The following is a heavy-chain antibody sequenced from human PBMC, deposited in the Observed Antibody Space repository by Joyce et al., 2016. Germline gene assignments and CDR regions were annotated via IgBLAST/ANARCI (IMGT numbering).Heavy chain of an antibody. CDR1: GYTFTSYA. CDR2: IHAGSGVT. J-gene: IGHJ4*02. Sequence: QVLLVQPGTAQEEPGASLTVSCKTSGYTFTSYAINWVRQAPGQGLEWMGRIHAGSGVTMYSQKFHDRVSISRDTSASTVFLEVRGLISADTATYYCTRSLPHGDGDKKATDFWGQGTLVTVSS. D-gene: IGHD4-17*01. V-gene: IGHV1-3*05. CDR3: TRSLPHGDGDKKATDF.